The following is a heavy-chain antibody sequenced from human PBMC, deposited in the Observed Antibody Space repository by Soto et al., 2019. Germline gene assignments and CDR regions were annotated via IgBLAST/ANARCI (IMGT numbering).Heavy chain of an antibody. J-gene: IGHJ4*02. CDR1: GYTFTSYG. Sequence: QVQLVQSGAEVKKPGASVKVSCKASGYTFTSYGISWVRQAPGQGLEWMGWISAYNGNTNYAQKLQGRVTMTTDTAQSTAYMERRHLRSDDTAVDDCASDWRRYFDWFSLKPQGYLDYWGQGTLVTVSS. CDR3: ASDWRRYFDWFSLKPQGYLDY. CDR2: ISAYNGNT. V-gene: IGHV1-18*01. D-gene: IGHD3-9*01.